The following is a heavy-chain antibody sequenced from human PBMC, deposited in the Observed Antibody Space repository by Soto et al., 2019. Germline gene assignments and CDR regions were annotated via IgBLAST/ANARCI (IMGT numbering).Heavy chain of an antibody. CDR2: IYPGDSDT. Sequence: XESLKVSSKGSGYSFTSYWIGRVRQMPGKGLEWMGIIYPGDSDTRYSPSFQGQVTISADKSISTAYLQWSSLKASDTAMYYCASTSSSSGDYFDYWGQGTLVTVSS. CDR3: ASTSSSSGDYFDY. CDR1: GYSFTSYW. V-gene: IGHV5-51*01. D-gene: IGHD6-6*01. J-gene: IGHJ4*02.